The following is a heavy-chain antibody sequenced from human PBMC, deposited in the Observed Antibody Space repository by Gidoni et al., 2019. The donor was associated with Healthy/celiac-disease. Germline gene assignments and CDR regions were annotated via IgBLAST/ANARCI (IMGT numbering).Heavy chain of an antibody. CDR1: VGTFSSYA. D-gene: IGHD3-10*01. CDR2: IIPTVGTA. Sequence: QVQLVQSGAEVKKPGSSVKVSCKASVGTFSSYAISWVRQAPGQGLEWMGGIIPTVGTANYAQKVQGRVTMTADESTSTAYMERRSLRSEDTAVYYCARSITMVQVISHGMDVWGQGTTVTVSS. V-gene: IGHV1-69*01. CDR3: ARSITMVQVISHGMDV. J-gene: IGHJ6*02.